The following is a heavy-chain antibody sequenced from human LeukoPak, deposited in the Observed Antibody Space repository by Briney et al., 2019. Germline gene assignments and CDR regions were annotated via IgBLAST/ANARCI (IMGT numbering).Heavy chain of an antibody. Sequence: PSETLSLTCAVYGGSFSGYYWSWIRQPPGKGLEWIGEINHSGSNNYNPSLKSRVTISVDTSKNQFSLKLSSVTAADTAVYYCARDPNTLGGNSYYYYGMDVWGQGTTVTVSS. CDR3: ARDPNTLGGNSYYYYGMDV. CDR2: INHSGSN. J-gene: IGHJ6*02. D-gene: IGHD2/OR15-2a*01. CDR1: GGSFSGYY. V-gene: IGHV4-34*01.